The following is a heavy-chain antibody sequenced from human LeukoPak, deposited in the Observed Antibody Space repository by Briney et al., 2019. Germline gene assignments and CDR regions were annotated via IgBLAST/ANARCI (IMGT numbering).Heavy chain of an antibody. V-gene: IGHV3-23*01. J-gene: IGHJ4*02. Sequence: PGGSLRLSCAASGFTFSSYAMSWVRQAPGKGLEWVSAFSGSGGGTYYADSVKGRITISRDNSKNTLYLQMNSLRADDTAVDYWAGSCYYRFGFLGQGTLVTVSS. CDR3: AGSCYYRFGF. CDR1: GFTFSSYA. CDR2: FSGSGGGT. D-gene: IGHD2-21*01.